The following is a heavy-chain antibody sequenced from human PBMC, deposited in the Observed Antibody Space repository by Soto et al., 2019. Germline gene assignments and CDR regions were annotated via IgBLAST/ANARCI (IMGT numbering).Heavy chain of an antibody. CDR2: IWYDGSNK. D-gene: IGHD6-19*01. Sequence: GGSLRLSCAASGFTFSSYGMHWVRQAPGKGLEWVAVIWYDGSNKYYADSVKGRFTISRDNSKNTLYLQMNSLRAEDTAVYYCARALKYSSGWYVFDYWGQGTLVTVSS. CDR3: ARALKYSSGWYVFDY. J-gene: IGHJ4*02. V-gene: IGHV3-33*01. CDR1: GFTFSSYG.